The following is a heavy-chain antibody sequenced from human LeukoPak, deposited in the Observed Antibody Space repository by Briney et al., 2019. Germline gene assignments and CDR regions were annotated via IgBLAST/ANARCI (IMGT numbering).Heavy chain of an antibody. J-gene: IGHJ4*02. CDR3: ARELIGEYSSST. V-gene: IGHV1-69*05. D-gene: IGHD6-6*01. CDR1: GGTFSSYA. Sequence: PRATVKVSCKASGGTFSSYAISWVRQAPGQGLEWMGRIIPIFGTANYAQQFQGRVTIITDESTSTAYMELSSLRSEDTAVYYCARELIGEYSSSTWGQGTLVTVSS. CDR2: IIPIFGTA.